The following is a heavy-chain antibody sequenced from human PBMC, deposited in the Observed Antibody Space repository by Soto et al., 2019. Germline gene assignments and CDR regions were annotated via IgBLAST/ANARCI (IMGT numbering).Heavy chain of an antibody. J-gene: IGHJ6*02. D-gene: IGHD2-2*02. CDR2: MYSAGSST. Sequence: EVQLVESGGGLVQPGGSLRLSCAASGFTLSNYWMFWVRQAPGEGLVWVSRMYSAGSSTSYADSVKGRFTISRDNAKNTLYLQMNSLGAEDTAVYYCARQLPTTIRGGYYYSYGMDVWGQGTTVTVSS. CDR1: GFTLSNYW. CDR3: ARQLPTTIRGGYYYSYGMDV. V-gene: IGHV3-74*01.